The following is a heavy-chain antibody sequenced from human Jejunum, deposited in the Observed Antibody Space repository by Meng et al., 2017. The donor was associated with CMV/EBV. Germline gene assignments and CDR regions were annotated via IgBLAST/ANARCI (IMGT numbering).Heavy chain of an antibody. CDR1: GASLRSHY. CDR2: VYYSGSA. D-gene: IGHD1-1*01. CDR3: ARGLGHASNNSHDY. Sequence: VSGASLRSHYWSWIRQPPGKGLEWMGHVYYSGSATYSPSLRSRVSISLDMSKNQFSLKLRSVTAADTAMYFCARGLGHASNNSHDYWGQGTLVTVSS. J-gene: IGHJ4*02. V-gene: IGHV4-59*11.